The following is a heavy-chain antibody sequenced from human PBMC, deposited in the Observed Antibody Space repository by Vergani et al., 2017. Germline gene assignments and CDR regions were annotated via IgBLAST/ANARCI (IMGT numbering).Heavy chain of an antibody. J-gene: IGHJ3*02. V-gene: IGHV3-9*01. Sequence: EVQLVESGGGLVKPGRSLRLSCAASGFTFDDYAMHWVRHAPGKGLEWVSGISWNSGSIGYADSVKGRFTISIDNAKNSLYLQMNSLRAEDTALYYCAKGDENSSSLEVGDDAFDIWGQGTMVTVSS. CDR3: AKGDENSSSLEVGDDAFDI. D-gene: IGHD6-6*01. CDR1: GFTFDDYA. CDR2: ISWNSGSI.